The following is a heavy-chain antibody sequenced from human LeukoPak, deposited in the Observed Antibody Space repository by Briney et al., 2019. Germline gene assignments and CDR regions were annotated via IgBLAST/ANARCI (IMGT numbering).Heavy chain of an antibody. D-gene: IGHD3-10*01. CDR3: ARDMIEGYYGSGSYPMGFDY. V-gene: IGHV1-18*01. Sequence: ASVKVSCKASGYTFTSYGINWVRQAPGQGLEWMGWISAYNGNTNYAQKLQGRLTMTTDTSTSTAYMQLRSLRSDDTAVYYCARDMIEGYYGSGSYPMGFDYWGQGTLVTVSS. CDR2: ISAYNGNT. CDR1: GYTFTSYG. J-gene: IGHJ4*02.